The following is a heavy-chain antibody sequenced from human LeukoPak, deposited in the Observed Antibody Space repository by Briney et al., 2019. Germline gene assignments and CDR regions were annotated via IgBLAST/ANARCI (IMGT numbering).Heavy chain of an antibody. Sequence: SEPLSLTCTVSGGSISSGTYFWGWIRQPPGECLEWVGSIFYSGATYYNPSLKSRVTISVDTSKKQFSLKLNSVTAADTAVYYCARHGHKNEYNSPGVDYWGQGTLVTVST. CDR3: ARHGHKNEYNSPGVDY. J-gene: IGHJ4*02. CDR1: GGSISSGTYF. D-gene: IGHD1-14*01. CDR2: IFYSGAT. V-gene: IGHV4-39*01.